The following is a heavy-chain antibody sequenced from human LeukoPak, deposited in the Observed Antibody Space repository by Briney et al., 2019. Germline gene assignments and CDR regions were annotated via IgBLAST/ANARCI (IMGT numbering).Heavy chain of an antibody. V-gene: IGHV3-23*01. Sequence: GGSLRLSCAASGFTFSSFPMSWDRQAPGKGLQWVSGITGRGGNTYYADSVEGRFTISRDNSKNTLSLQMDSLRAEDTAIYYCARDRAAFDSWGQGTLVTVSS. J-gene: IGHJ4*02. CDR3: ARDRAAFDS. CDR2: ITGRGGNT. CDR1: GFTFSSFP. D-gene: IGHD6-25*01.